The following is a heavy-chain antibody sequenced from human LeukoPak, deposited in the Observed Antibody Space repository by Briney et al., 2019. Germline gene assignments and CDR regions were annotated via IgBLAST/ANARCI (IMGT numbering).Heavy chain of an antibody. D-gene: IGHD6-19*01. J-gene: IGHJ4*02. CDR3: ASFDSSGWHYFDY. Sequence: GGSLRLSCAASGFTFSSYSMSWVRQAPGRGLEWVSSISSRSGYIYYGDSVKGRFTISRDNAKNSLYLQMNTLRAEDTAVYYCASFDSSGWHYFDYWGQGTLVTVSA. CDR2: ISSRSGYI. CDR1: GFTFSSYS. V-gene: IGHV3-21*01.